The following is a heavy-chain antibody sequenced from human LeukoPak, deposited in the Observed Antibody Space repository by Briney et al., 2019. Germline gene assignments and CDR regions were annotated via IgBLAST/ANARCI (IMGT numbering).Heavy chain of an antibody. V-gene: IGHV1-8*01. Sequence: ASVKVSCKASGYTFTSYDINWVRQATGQGLEWMGWMNPNSGNTGYAQKFQGRVTMTRNTSISTAYMELSSLRSEDTAVYYCARGVARYFDWLPHREFDPWGQGTLVTVSS. J-gene: IGHJ5*02. D-gene: IGHD3-9*01. CDR3: ARGVARYFDWLPHREFDP. CDR2: MNPNSGNT. CDR1: GYTFTSYD.